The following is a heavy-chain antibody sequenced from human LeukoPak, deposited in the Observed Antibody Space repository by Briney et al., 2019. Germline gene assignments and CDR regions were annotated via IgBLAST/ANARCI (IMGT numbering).Heavy chain of an antibody. Sequence: PGGSLRLSCAASGFTFSSYSMNWVRQAPGKGLERVSYISSSSSTIYYADSVKGRFTISRDNAKNSLYLQMNSLRAEDTAVYYCARKTIFGVVTYYMDVWGKGTTVTVSS. J-gene: IGHJ6*03. V-gene: IGHV3-48*01. CDR3: ARKTIFGVVTYYMDV. CDR2: ISSSSSTI. CDR1: GFTFSSYS. D-gene: IGHD3-3*01.